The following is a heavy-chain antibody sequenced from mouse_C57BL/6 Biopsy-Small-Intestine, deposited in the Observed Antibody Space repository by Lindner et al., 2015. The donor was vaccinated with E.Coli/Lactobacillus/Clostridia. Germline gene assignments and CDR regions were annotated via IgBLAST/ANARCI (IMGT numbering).Heavy chain of an antibody. CDR2: IDPEDGET. CDR3: VGGTSYWYFDV. Sequence: VQLQESGAELVKPGASVKLSCTVSGFNIKDYYMHWVKQRTGQGLEWIGKIDPEDGETKYAPKFQGKAIMTADTASNKAYLQLSSLTSEDTAVYFCVGGTSYWYFDVLGAHGTTVTRPS. CDR1: GFNIKDYY. J-gene: IGHJ1*03. D-gene: IGHD3-3*01. V-gene: IGHV14-2*01.